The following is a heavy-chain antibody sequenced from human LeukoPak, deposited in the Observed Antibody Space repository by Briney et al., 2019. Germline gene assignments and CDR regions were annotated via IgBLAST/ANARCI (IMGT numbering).Heavy chain of an antibody. V-gene: IGHV3-23*01. CDR1: GFTFSSYA. Sequence: GGSLRLSCAASGFTFSSYAMSWVRQAPGKGLEWVSAISGSGGSTYYADSVNGRFAISRDNSKNTLYLQMNSLRAEDTAVYYCAKVDYDFWSGYPGGPDYWGQGTLITVSS. J-gene: IGHJ4*02. CDR2: ISGSGGST. D-gene: IGHD3-3*01. CDR3: AKVDYDFWSGYPGGPDY.